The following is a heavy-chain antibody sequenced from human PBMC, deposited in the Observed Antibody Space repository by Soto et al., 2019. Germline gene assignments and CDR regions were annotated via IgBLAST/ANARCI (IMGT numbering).Heavy chain of an antibody. CDR2: IKQDESEK. CDR3: ASDRFRGTYYLRGVTYFFEE. Sequence: GGSLRLSCVTYGLTFTDYWMSWVLQAPGKGLEWVANIKQDESEKNYLDSVKGRFTISRDNAKNSLYLQMNSLRAEDTAVYYCASDRFRGTYYLRGVTYFFEEWGQGAPVTVSS. J-gene: IGHJ4*02. D-gene: IGHD1-26*01. V-gene: IGHV3-7*03. CDR1: GLTFTDYW.